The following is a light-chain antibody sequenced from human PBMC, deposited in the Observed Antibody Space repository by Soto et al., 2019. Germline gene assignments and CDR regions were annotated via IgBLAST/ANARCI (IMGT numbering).Light chain of an antibody. V-gene: IGLV2-14*03. Sequence: QSALTQPASVSGSPGQSITISCTGTSSDVGGYKYVSWYQHHPGKAPKLMIYDVSNRPSGISNRFSGSKSGNTASLTISGLQAEDEGDYYCSSDTSSNTVVFGGGTKLTDL. J-gene: IGLJ2*01. CDR1: SSDVGGYKY. CDR2: DVS. CDR3: SSDTSSNTVV.